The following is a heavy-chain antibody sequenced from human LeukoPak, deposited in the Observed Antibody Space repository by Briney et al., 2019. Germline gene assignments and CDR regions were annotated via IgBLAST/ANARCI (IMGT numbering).Heavy chain of an antibody. D-gene: IGHD5-18*01. CDR2: ISAYNGNT. CDR3: ARQVDTSMALPDY. Sequence: AASVKVSCKASGYTFTSYGISWVRQAPGQGLEWVGWISAYNGNTNSAQKVQGRVTLTTDTSTSTAYMELRSLRSDDTAVYYCARQVDTSMALPDYWGQGTLVTVSS. V-gene: IGHV1-18*01. J-gene: IGHJ4*02. CDR1: GYTFTSYG.